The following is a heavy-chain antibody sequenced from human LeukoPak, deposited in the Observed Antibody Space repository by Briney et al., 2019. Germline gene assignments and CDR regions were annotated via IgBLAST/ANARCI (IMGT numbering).Heavy chain of an antibody. CDR2: IWYSGDT. J-gene: IGHJ6*02. CDR1: GSSISSSS. Sequence: SETLSLTCTVSGSSISSSSWSWVRQDPGKRLEWIGFIWYSGDTDYNPSLRSRVTISVDTSKNQFSLKLNSVTAADTAVYYCARDDHRPHYHYAMGVWGQGITVTGSS. V-gene: IGHV4-59*01. CDR3: ARDDHRPHYHYAMGV. D-gene: IGHD6-6*01.